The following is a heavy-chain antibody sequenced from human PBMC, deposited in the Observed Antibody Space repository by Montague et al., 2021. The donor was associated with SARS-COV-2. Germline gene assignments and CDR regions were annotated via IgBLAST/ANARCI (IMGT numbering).Heavy chain of an antibody. CDR1: GDSTSCPNCY. CDR3: ARHRNYGDHSLDNWFHP. CDR2: IYNSGTT. V-gene: IGHV4-39*01. D-gene: IGHD4-17*01. J-gene: IGHJ5*02. Sequence: SETLSLTCTVSGDSTSCPNCYWGWIRRAPGKGLDWIGTIYNSGTTYYNPSLKSRLTISIDTSKNQLSLKLTSVTAADTAVYYCARHRNYGDHSLDNWFHPWGQGTLVTVSS.